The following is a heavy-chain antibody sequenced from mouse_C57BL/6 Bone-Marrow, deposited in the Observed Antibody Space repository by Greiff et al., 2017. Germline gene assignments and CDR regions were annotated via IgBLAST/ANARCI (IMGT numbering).Heavy chain of an antibody. D-gene: IGHD4-1*01. CDR3: ARVRWGDY. V-gene: IGHV5-17*01. Sequence: EVKVEESGGGLVKPGGSLKLSCAASGFTFSDYGMHWVRQAPEKGLEWVAYISSGSSTIYYADTVKGRFTISRDNAKNTLFLQMTSLRSEDTAMYYCARVRWGDYWGQGTTLTVSS. J-gene: IGHJ2*01. CDR1: GFTFSDYG. CDR2: ISSGSSTI.